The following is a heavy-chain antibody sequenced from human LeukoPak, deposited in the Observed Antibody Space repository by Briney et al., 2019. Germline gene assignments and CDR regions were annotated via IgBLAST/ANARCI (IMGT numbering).Heavy chain of an antibody. J-gene: IGHJ5*02. V-gene: IGHV4-4*07. CDR2: IYTSGST. CDR1: GGPISSYY. CDR3: ARSVSFIAAAGNWFDP. D-gene: IGHD6-13*01. Sequence: PSETLSLTCAVPGGPISSYYWSWIRQPAGKGLEWIGRIYTSGSTNYNPSLKSRVTMSVDTSKNQFSLKLSSVTAADTAVYYCARSVSFIAAAGNWFDPWGQGTLVTVSS.